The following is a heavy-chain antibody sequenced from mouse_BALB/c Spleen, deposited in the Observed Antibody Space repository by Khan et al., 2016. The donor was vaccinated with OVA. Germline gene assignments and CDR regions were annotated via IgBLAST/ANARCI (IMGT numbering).Heavy chain of an antibody. Sequence: QVHVKQSGPGLVAPSQSLSITCTISGFSLTNYGVHWVRQPPGKGLEWLVVIWSDGSTTYNSALKSRLTVTKDNSKSQVFLEMNSLQTDDTAMYCCARQPYYHYNIMDYWGQGTSVTVSS. CDR2: IWSDGST. D-gene: IGHD2-10*01. CDR1: GFSLTNYG. CDR3: ARQPYYHYNIMDY. J-gene: IGHJ4*01. V-gene: IGHV2-6-1*01.